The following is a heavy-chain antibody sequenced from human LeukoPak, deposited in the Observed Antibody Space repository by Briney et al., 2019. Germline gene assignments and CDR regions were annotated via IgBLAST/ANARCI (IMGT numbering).Heavy chain of an antibody. J-gene: IGHJ4*02. CDR1: GVTLSDHY. CDR3: TRVQSGYNYAFDY. CDR2: PRNKGNSYTT. V-gene: IGHV3-72*01. Sequence: GGSLRLSCAASGVTLSDHYMDWVRQAPGKGLEWVGRPRNKGNSYTTEYAASVEGRFTISRDESNNSVYLQIYSLKTEETPVYYCTRVQSGYNYAFDYWGQGDLVTVSS. D-gene: IGHD5-18*01.